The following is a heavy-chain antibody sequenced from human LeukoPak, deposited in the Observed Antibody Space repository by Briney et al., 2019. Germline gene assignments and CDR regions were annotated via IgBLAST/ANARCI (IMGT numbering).Heavy chain of an antibody. CDR2: MYYSGNT. CDR3: ARHTLVGARNAFDI. Sequence: PSETLSLTCNASGGSISSYYWSWIRQPPGKGLEWIGYMYYSGNTNYNPSLKSRVTTSVDSSKNQFSLKLSSVTAADTAVYYCARHTLVGARNAFDIWGQGTMVTVSS. CDR1: GGSISSYY. J-gene: IGHJ3*02. V-gene: IGHV4-59*08. D-gene: IGHD1-26*01.